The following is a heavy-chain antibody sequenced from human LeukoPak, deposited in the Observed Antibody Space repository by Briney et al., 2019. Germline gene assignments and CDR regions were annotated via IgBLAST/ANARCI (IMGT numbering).Heavy chain of an antibody. J-gene: IGHJ4*02. Sequence: GASVKVSCKASGYTFPTYTITWVRQAPGQGLEWMGWIRVYNGNTNYAQKLQGRDSMTTDTSTSTAYMELRSLISDDTAFYYCARVRYGSGTYHESPSFDYWGQGTLVTVSS. D-gene: IGHD3-10*01. CDR2: IRVYNGNT. V-gene: IGHV1-18*04. CDR3: ARVRYGSGTYHESPSFDY. CDR1: GYTFPTYT.